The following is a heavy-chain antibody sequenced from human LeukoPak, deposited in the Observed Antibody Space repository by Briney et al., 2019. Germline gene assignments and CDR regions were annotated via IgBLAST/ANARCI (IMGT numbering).Heavy chain of an antibody. CDR2: LNPSSGGA. Sequence: ASVKVSCKTSGYTFTGYYLHWVRQAPGQGLEWMGWLNPSSGGAGSALMFQGRVSMTRDTSTSTAYMELSRLTSDDTAAYYCVRGSCSSTICYVDYWGQGTLVTVSS. V-gene: IGHV1-2*02. CDR1: GYTFTGYY. CDR3: VRGSCSSTICYVDY. D-gene: IGHD2-2*01. J-gene: IGHJ4*02.